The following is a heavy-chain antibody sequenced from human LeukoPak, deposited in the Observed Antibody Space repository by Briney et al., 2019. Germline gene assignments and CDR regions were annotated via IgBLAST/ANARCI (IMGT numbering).Heavy chain of an antibody. J-gene: IGHJ4*02. CDR2: IIPILGIA. D-gene: IGHD6-19*01. CDR1: GGTFSSYT. V-gene: IGHV1-69*04. Sequence: SVKVSCKASGGTFSSYTISWVRQAPGRGLEWMGRIIPILGIANYAQKFQGRVTITADKSTSTAYMELSSLRSEDTAVYYCARDTVAGTGDYWGQGTLVTVSS. CDR3: ARDTVAGTGDY.